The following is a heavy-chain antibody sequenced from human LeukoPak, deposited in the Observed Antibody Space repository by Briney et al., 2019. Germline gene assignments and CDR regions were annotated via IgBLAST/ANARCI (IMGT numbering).Heavy chain of an antibody. CDR3: ARSTRRDSEIALAEYFQH. D-gene: IGHD1-26*01. V-gene: IGHV3-48*04. Sequence: GGSLRLSCAASGFTFSSYSMNWVRQAPGKGLEWVSYISSSSNTIYYADSVKGRFTISRDNAKNSLYLQMNSLRAEDTAVYYCARSTRRDSEIALAEYFQHWGQGTLVTVSS. J-gene: IGHJ1*01. CDR1: GFTFSSYS. CDR2: ISSSSNTI.